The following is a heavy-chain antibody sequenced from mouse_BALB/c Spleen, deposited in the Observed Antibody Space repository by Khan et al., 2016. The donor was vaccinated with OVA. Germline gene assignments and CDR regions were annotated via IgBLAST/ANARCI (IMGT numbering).Heavy chain of an antibody. CDR1: GFTYSNYA. CDR3: ARDYWFAY. J-gene: IGHJ3*01. CDR2: IGGGGRT. V-gene: IGHV5-6-5*01. Sequence: EVELVESGGGLVQPGGSLKLSCAASGFTYSNYAMSWVRQTPEKRLEWVASIGGGGRTNYQDSVRGRFTISRDNSRNILTLQMSSLRSEDTAMYYCARDYWFAYWGQGTLVTVSA.